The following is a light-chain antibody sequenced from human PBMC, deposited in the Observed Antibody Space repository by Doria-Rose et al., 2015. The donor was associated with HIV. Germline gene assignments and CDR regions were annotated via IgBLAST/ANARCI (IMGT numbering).Light chain of an antibody. CDR2: LGS. CDR3: MQALQTPYT. Sequence: TQSPLSLPVTPGQPASISRRSSQSLLHTIRYNYLDWYLQKPGQSPQLLIYLGSNRASGVPDRFSGSGSGTDFTLKISRVEAEDVGVYYCMQALQTPYTFGQGTKLEIK. J-gene: IGKJ2*01. CDR1: QSLLHTIRYNY. V-gene: IGKV2-28*01.